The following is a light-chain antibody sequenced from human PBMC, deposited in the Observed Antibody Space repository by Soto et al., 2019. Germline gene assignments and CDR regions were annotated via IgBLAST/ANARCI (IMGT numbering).Light chain of an antibody. V-gene: IGKV3-15*01. CDR3: QQYHNWPPQYT. Sequence: EIVMTQFPASLSVSPGDGATLSCRASQSVASNVAWYQQKPGQGPRLLIHGASTRAVGVPARFSGSGSGTDFTLTISSLQSEDFAVYYCQQYHNWPPQYTFGQGTKLQIK. CDR1: QSVASN. CDR2: GAS. J-gene: IGKJ2*01.